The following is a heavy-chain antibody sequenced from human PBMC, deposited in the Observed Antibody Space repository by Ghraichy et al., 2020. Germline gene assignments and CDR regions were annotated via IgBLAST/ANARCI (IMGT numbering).Heavy chain of an antibody. CDR2: ISGSGYST. CDR3: AKDRGLSGTGRSYYYGMDV. V-gene: IGHV3-23*01. D-gene: IGHD3-10*01. CDR1: GFTFSSYA. Sequence: GGSLRLSCAASGFTFSSYAMNWVRQAPGKGLEWVSTISGSGYSTYYADSVKGRFTVSRDNSKNTLFLQMDSLRADDTAVYYCAKDRGLSGTGRSYYYGMDVWGQGTTVTVSS. J-gene: IGHJ6*02.